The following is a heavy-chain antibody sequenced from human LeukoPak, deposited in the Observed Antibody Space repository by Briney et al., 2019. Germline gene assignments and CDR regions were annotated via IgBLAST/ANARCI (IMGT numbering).Heavy chain of an antibody. J-gene: IGHJ4*02. Sequence: GGSLRLSCAASGFTFSSYAMSWVRQAPGKGLEWVSAISGSGSSTYYAACVKGRFTISRDNSKNTLYLQMNSLRAEDTAVYYCAKDAYYDFWSGYPPHYWGQGTLVTVSS. CDR1: GFTFSSYA. D-gene: IGHD3-3*01. V-gene: IGHV3-23*01. CDR3: AKDAYYDFWSGYPPHY. CDR2: ISGSGSST.